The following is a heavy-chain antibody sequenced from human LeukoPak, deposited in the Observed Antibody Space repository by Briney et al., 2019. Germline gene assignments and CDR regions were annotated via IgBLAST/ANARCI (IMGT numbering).Heavy chain of an antibody. Sequence: SETLSLTSTVSGGSISSYYWSWIRQPPGKGLEWIGYIYYSGSTNYNPSLKSRVTISVDTSMNQFSLKLSSVTAADTAVYYCARDHSSSWYSIWFDPWGQGTLVTVSS. CDR1: GGSISSYY. CDR2: IYYSGST. J-gene: IGHJ5*02. CDR3: ARDHSSSWYSIWFDP. D-gene: IGHD6-13*01. V-gene: IGHV4-59*01.